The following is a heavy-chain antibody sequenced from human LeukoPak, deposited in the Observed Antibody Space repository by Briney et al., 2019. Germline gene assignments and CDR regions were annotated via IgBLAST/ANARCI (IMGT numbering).Heavy chain of an antibody. CDR1: GGSISSSSYY. CDR2: IYYSGST. J-gene: IGHJ4*02. V-gene: IGHV4-39*01. Sequence: SETLSLTCTVSGGSISSSSYYWVWMRQPPGKGLEWIGSIYYSGSTYYNPSLKSRVTISVDTSKNQFSLRLNSVTAADTAVYYCARHTSMVRGVMKYYFDYWGQGTLATVSS. D-gene: IGHD3-10*01. CDR3: ARHTSMVRGVMKYYFDY.